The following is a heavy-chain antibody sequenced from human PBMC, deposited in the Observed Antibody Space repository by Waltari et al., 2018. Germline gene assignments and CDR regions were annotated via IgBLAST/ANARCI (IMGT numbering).Heavy chain of an antibody. Sequence: QVQLQQWGAGLLKPSETLSLTCAVYGGSFSGYYWSWIRQPPGKGLEWIGEINHSGSTNYNPSLKSRVTISVDTSKNQFSLKLSSVTAADTAVYYCARGRCSSTSCYHYYYYMDVWGKGTTVTISS. D-gene: IGHD2-2*01. V-gene: IGHV4-34*01. CDR3: ARGRCSSTSCYHYYYYMDV. CDR1: GGSFSGYY. J-gene: IGHJ6*03. CDR2: INHSGST.